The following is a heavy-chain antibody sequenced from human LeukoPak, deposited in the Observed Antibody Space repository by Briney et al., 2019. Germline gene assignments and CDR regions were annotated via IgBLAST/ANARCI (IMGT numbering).Heavy chain of an antibody. D-gene: IGHD3-10*01. Sequence: IFSRYWMSWVRQAPGKGLEWIGSIYYSGSTYYNPSLKSRVTISVDTSKNQFSLKLSSVTAADTAVYYCAREVYYYGSGSYYKSDYFDYWGQGTLVTVSS. J-gene: IGHJ4*02. CDR2: IYYSGST. V-gene: IGHV4-39*07. CDR1: IFSRYW. CDR3: AREVYYYGSGSYYKSDYFDY.